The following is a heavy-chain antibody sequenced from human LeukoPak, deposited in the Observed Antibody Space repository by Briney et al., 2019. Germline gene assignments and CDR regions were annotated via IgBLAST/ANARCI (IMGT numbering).Heavy chain of an antibody. D-gene: IGHD5-18*01. CDR1: GGSISSSSAY. CDR3: VSPRGFSYGYFDY. Sequence: PSETLSLTCTVSGGSISSSSAYWGWIRQPPGKGLEWFGSIYNSKNTYYNPSLKSRGTISADTSKNQFPLTLGSVDATDTAVYYCVSPRGFSYGYFDYWGQGTLVTVSS. V-gene: IGHV4-39*01. CDR2: IYNSKNT. J-gene: IGHJ4*02.